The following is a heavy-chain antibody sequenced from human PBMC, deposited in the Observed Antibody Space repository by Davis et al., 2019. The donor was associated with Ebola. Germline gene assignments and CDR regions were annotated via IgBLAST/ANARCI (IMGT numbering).Heavy chain of an antibody. D-gene: IGHD6-13*01. CDR3: AKDLGYSSSDTDAFDI. V-gene: IGHV3-23*01. Sequence: GESLKISCAASGFTFSSYAMSWVRQAPGKGLEWVSAISGSGGSTYYADSVKGRFTISRDNSKNTLYLRMNSLRAEDTAVYYCAKDLGYSSSDTDAFDIWGQGTMVTVSS. CDR2: ISGSGGST. CDR1: GFTFSSYA. J-gene: IGHJ3*02.